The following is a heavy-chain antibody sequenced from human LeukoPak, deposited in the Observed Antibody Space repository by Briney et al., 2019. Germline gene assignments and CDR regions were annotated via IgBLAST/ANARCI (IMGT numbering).Heavy chain of an antibody. CDR2: IWYDGSNK. D-gene: IGHD2-2*02. V-gene: IGHV3-33*01. CDR3: ASEAYCSSTSCYSLDY. J-gene: IGHJ4*02. CDR1: GFTFSSYG. Sequence: GRSLRLSCAASGFTFSSYGMHWVRQAPGKGLEWVAVIWYDGSNKYYADPMKGRFTISRDNSKNTLYLQMNSLRAEDTAVYYCASEAYCSSTSCYSLDYWGQGTLVTVSS.